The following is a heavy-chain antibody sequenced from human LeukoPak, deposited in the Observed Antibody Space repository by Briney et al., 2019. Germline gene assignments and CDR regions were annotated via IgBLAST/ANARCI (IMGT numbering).Heavy chain of an antibody. V-gene: IGHV3-21*01. CDR3: ARGRAHDAFDI. J-gene: IGHJ3*02. CDR1: GFTFSSSA. CDR2: ISSSSSYI. Sequence: GGSLRLSCAASGFTFSSSAMNWVRQAPGKGLEWVSSISSSSSYIYYADSVKGRFTISRDNAKNSLYLQMNSLRAEDTAVYYCARGRAHDAFDIWGQGTMVTVSS.